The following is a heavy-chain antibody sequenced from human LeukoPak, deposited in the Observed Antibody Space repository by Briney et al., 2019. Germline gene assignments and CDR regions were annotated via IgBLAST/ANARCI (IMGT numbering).Heavy chain of an antibody. V-gene: IGHV4-59*08. D-gene: IGHD4-11*01. CDR1: GGSISSYY. Sequence: SETLSLTCTVSGGSISSYYWSWIRQPPGKGLEWIGYIYYSGSTNYNPSLKSRVTISVDTSKNQFSLKLSSVTAADTAVYYCARGPSNSNYFNWGQGTLVTVSS. CDR3: ARGPSNSNYFN. CDR2: IYYSGST. J-gene: IGHJ4*02.